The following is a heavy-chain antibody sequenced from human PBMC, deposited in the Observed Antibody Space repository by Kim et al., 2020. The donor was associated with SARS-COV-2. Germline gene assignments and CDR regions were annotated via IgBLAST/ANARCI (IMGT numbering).Heavy chain of an antibody. CDR2: IIPIFGTA. D-gene: IGHD4-17*01. CDR1: GGTFSSYA. Sequence: SVKVSCKASGGTFSSYAISWVRQAPGQGLEWMGGIIPIFGTANYAQKFQGRVTITADESTSTAYMELSSLRSEDTAVYYCAREAPEGGDYLSPGDDYWGQGTLVTVSS. CDR3: AREAPEGGDYLSPGDDY. J-gene: IGHJ4*02. V-gene: IGHV1-69*13.